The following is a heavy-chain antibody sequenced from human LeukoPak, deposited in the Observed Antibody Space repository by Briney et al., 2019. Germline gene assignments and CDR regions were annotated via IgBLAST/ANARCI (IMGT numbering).Heavy chain of an antibody. Sequence: GGSLRLSCEASGVTFSSYVMSWVRQAPGKGPEGVSGISGSGGGTYYADSVKGPFAISRNNSKNTLYLQMNSLRAEDTAVYYCVQEGPRGLAFDIWGQGTKVTVSS. V-gene: IGHV3-23*01. CDR3: VQEGPRGLAFDI. J-gene: IGHJ3*02. CDR2: ISGSGGGT. CDR1: GVTFSSYV.